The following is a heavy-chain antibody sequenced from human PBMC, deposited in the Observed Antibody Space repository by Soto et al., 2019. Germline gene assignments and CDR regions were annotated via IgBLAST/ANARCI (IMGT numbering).Heavy chain of an antibody. V-gene: IGHV3-49*03. CDR2: IRSKAYGGTT. Sequence: PGGSLRLSCTASGFTFGDYAMSWFRQAPGNGLEWVGFIRSKAYGGTTEYAASVKGRFTISRDDSKSIAYLQMNSLKTEDTAVYYCTRDLDGYYYDSSGYYLAQYYFDYWGQGTLVTVSS. D-gene: IGHD3-22*01. J-gene: IGHJ4*02. CDR3: TRDLDGYYYDSSGYYLAQYYFDY. CDR1: GFTFGDYA.